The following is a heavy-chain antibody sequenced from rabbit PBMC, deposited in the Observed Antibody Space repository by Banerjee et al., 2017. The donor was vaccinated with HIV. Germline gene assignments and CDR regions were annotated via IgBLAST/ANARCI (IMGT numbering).Heavy chain of an antibody. CDR3: VRDWSSGSGPYYFNL. Sequence: QEQLVESGGGLVTLGGSLKLSCKASGIDFSYYGISWVRQAPGKGLEWIGYIYAGSSSSTYYASWVNGRFTISSNTNQNTVSLQMNSLTAADTATYFCVRDWSSGSGPYYFNLWGPGTLVTVS. CDR1: GIDFSYYG. CDR2: IYAGSSSST. V-gene: IGHV1S47*01. J-gene: IGHJ4*01. D-gene: IGHD1-1*01.